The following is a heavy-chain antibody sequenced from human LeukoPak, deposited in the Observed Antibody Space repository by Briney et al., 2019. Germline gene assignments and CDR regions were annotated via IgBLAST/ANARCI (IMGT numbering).Heavy chain of an antibody. CDR3: ARAPFVVVVAADPTPDAFDI. D-gene: IGHD2-15*01. J-gene: IGHJ3*02. Sequence: SVKVSCKASGGTFSSYAISWVRQAPGQGLEWMGRIIPILGIANYAQKFQGRVTITADKSTSTAYMELSSLRSEDTAVYYCARAPFVVVVAADPTPDAFDIWGQGTMVTGSS. V-gene: IGHV1-69*04. CDR2: IIPILGIA. CDR1: GGTFSSYA.